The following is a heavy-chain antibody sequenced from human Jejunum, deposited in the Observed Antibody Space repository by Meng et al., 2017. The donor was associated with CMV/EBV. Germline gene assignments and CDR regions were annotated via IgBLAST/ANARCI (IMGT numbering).Heavy chain of an antibody. D-gene: IGHD5-18*01. V-gene: IGHV3-30*02. CDR2: IRYDGSNK. CDR3: AKDSGYSYGYGLDY. CDR1: GFTLSSYG. Sequence: GFTLSSYGMNWVRQAPGKGLEWVAFIRYDGSNKYYADSVKGRFTISRDNSKNTLYLQMNSLRAEDTAVYYCAKDSGYSYGYGLDYWGQGTLVTVSS. J-gene: IGHJ4*02.